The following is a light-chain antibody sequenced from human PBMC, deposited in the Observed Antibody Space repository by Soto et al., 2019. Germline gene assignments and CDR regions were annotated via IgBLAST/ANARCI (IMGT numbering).Light chain of an antibody. CDR3: QKYNSAPPT. Sequence: DIQMTQSPSSLSTSVGDRVTITCRASQAISIYLAWYQQKPGKVPKLLIYAAYTLQSGVPSRFSGSGSGTDFTLTISSLQPEDGATYYCQKYNSAPPTCGQGTNVEIK. CDR1: QAISIY. V-gene: IGKV1-27*01. J-gene: IGKJ1*01. CDR2: AAY.